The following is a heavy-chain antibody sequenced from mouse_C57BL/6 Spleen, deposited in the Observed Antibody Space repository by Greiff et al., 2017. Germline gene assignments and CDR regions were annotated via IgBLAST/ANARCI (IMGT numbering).Heavy chain of an antibody. V-gene: IGHV1-61*01. Sequence: QVQLKQPGAELVRPGSSVKLSCKASGYTFTSYWMDRVKQRPGQGLEWIGNIYPSDSETHYNQKFKDKATLTVDKSSSTAYMQLSSLTSEDSAVYYCARRGTLYYFDYWGQGTTLTVSS. CDR1: GYTFTSYW. CDR3: ARRGTLYYFDY. CDR2: IYPSDSET. J-gene: IGHJ2*01. D-gene: IGHD2-14*01.